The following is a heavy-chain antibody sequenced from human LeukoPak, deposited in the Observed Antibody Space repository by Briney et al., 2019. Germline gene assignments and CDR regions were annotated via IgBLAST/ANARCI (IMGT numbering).Heavy chain of an antibody. V-gene: IGHV3-7*01. CDR3: ARSGEDGSRYRYFDY. J-gene: IGHJ4*02. CDR2: IKQDGSEK. D-gene: IGHD3-10*01. CDR1: GFAFSSYW. Sequence: PGGSLRLSCSASGFAFSSYWMSWVRQAPGKGLEWVANIKQDGSEKYYVDSAKGRFTISRDNAKNSLFLQMNSLRADDTAVYYCARSGEDGSRYRYFDYWGQGTLVTVSS.